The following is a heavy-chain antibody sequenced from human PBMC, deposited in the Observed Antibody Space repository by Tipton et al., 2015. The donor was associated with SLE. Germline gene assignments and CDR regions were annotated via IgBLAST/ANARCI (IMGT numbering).Heavy chain of an antibody. Sequence: SLRLSRAASGFTFSSYWMSWVRQAPGKGLEWVANIKQDGSEKYYVDSVKGRFTISRDNAKNSLYLQMNSLRAEDTAVYYCARLIAVAGYYFDYWGQGTLVTVSS. V-gene: IGHV3-7*01. CDR2: IKQDGSEK. CDR1: GFTFSSYW. CDR3: ARLIAVAGYYFDY. J-gene: IGHJ4*02. D-gene: IGHD6-19*01.